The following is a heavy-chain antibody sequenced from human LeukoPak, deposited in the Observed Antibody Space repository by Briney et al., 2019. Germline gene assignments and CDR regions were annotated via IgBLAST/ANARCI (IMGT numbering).Heavy chain of an antibody. D-gene: IGHD3-3*01. V-gene: IGHV3-23*01. CDR3: AKDIIGYYRPFEN. CDR1: GFTFNNYW. J-gene: IGHJ4*02. Sequence: PGGSLRLSCAASGFTFNNYWTSWVRQAPGKGLEWVSTISGSGSHTNYTDSVKGRFSISRDNSKNMLYLQMNSLRVEDTAVYYCAKDIIGYYRPFENWGQGTLVTVSS. CDR2: ISGSGSHT.